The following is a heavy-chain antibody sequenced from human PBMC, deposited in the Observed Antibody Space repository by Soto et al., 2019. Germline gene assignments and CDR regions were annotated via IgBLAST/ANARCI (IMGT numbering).Heavy chain of an antibody. J-gene: IGHJ4*02. Sequence: PGGPLRLSCATSGFTFNDYFMTWLRQATGQGLEWGSYIRSSGTTTHYADSVKGRFTISRDNAKNALYLVMSSLRVEDTAAYYCGPGLSLDSWGLGALVPVSS. V-gene: IGHV3-11*01. CDR2: IRSSGTTT. CDR3: GPGLSLDS. CDR1: GFTFNDYF. D-gene: IGHD2-15*01.